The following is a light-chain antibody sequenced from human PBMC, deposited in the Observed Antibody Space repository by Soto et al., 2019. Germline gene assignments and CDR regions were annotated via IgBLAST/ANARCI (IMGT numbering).Light chain of an antibody. CDR3: LLSYSGARV. CDR2: DTS. J-gene: IGLJ2*01. CDR1: TGAVTSGHY. V-gene: IGLV7-46*01. Sequence: QAVVTQEPSLTVSPGGTVTLTCGSSTGAVTSGHYPYWFQQKPGQAPRTVIYDTSNKHSWTPARFSGYLLGGKAALTLSGAQPEDEAEYYCLLSYSGARVFGGGTKVTVL.